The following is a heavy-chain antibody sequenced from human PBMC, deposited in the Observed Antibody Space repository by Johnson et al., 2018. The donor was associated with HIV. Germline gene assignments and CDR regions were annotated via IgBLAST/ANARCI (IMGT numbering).Heavy chain of an antibody. D-gene: IGHD5-24*01. CDR2: INWNGGRT. J-gene: IGHJ3*02. CDR1: GFTFDEYG. CDR3: ARVLNARPQWALDI. Sequence: EVQVVESGGGVVRPGGSLRLSCEVSGFTFDEYGMSWVRQAPGKGLEWVSGINWNGGRTGYADSVKGRFTISRDNARNFLYLQMNSVRAEDTALYFCARVLNARPQWALDIWGQGTMVTVSS. V-gene: IGHV3-20*04.